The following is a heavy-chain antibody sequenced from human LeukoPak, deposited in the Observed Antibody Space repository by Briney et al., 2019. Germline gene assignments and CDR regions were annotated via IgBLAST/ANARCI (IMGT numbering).Heavy chain of an antibody. D-gene: IGHD3-3*01. J-gene: IGHJ4*02. CDR1: GFTFSSYA. Sequence: GGSPRLSCAASGFTFSSYAMSWVRQAPGKGLEWVSAISGSGGSTYYADSVKGRFTISRDNSKNTLYLQMNSLRAEDTAVYYCAKDVPVLRFLEWPTYFDYWGQGTLVTVSS. CDR2: ISGSGGST. CDR3: AKDVPVLRFLEWPTYFDY. V-gene: IGHV3-23*01.